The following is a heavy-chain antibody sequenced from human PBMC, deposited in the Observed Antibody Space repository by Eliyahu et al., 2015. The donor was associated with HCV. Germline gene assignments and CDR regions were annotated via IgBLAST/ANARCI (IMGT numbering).Heavy chain of an antibody. Sequence: QVQLQQWGAGLLKPSETLSLTCAVYGGSFXGNYGSWFRQPPGKGLEWDGEINHSGSINYNPSLKSRVTISIDTSKNQFSLKLSSVTAADTAVYYCAREPRITIFGVVISNGMDVWGQGTTVTVSS. J-gene: IGHJ6*02. CDR1: GGSFXGNY. CDR3: AREPRITIFGVVISNGMDV. CDR2: INHSGSI. D-gene: IGHD3-3*01. V-gene: IGHV4-34*01.